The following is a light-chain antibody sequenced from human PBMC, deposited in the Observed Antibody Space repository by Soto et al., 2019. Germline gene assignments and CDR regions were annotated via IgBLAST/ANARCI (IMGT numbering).Light chain of an antibody. J-gene: IGKJ1*01. CDR2: KAS. CDR3: QQYNSQRT. CDR1: QYISSW. V-gene: IGKV1-5*03. Sequence: DIQMTQSPSTLSASVGDRVTITCRASQYISSWLAWYQQKPGKAPKLLIYKASNLESGVPSRFSGSGSGTEFTLTISSLKPDDFATYYCQQYNSQRTFGQGTKVEIK.